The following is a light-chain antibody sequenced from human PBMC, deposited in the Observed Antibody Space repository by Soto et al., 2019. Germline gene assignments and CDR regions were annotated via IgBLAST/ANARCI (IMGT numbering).Light chain of an antibody. J-gene: IGLJ1*01. Sequence: QSALTQPASVSGSPGQSIAISCTGTSSDVGAYNWVSWYQQYPGKVPKLMIYDVSNRPSGVSNRFSGSKSGNTASLTISGLQAEDEADYYCCSYTTTDSYVFGAGTKVTVL. CDR1: SSDVGAYNW. V-gene: IGLV2-14*01. CDR3: CSYTTTDSYV. CDR2: DVS.